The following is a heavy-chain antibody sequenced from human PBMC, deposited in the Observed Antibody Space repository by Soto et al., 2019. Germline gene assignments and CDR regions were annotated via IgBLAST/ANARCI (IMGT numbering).Heavy chain of an antibody. CDR1: GFTFSSYA. CDR2: ISGSDDST. D-gene: IGHD6-6*01. Sequence: EVQLLESGGGLVQPGASLRLSCAASGFTFSSYAMSWVRQAPGKGLEWVSVISGSDDSTYYADSVKGRFTISRDNSKNTLYLQMNSLRAEDTAVYYCAKRRSSATFDYWGQGTLVSVSS. V-gene: IGHV3-23*01. CDR3: AKRRSSATFDY. J-gene: IGHJ4*02.